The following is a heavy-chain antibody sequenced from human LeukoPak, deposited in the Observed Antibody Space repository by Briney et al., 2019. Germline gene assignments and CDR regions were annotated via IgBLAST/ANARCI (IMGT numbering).Heavy chain of an antibody. CDR2: IYYSGST. V-gene: IGHV4-59*01. D-gene: IGHD3-10*01. J-gene: IGHJ4*02. Sequence: SETLSLTCTASGGSISSYYWSWIRQPPGKGLEWIGYIYYSGSTNYNPSLKSRVTISVDTSKNQFSLKLSSVTAADTAVYYCARGGDLDYFDYWGQGTLVTVSS. CDR3: ARGGDLDYFDY. CDR1: GGSISSYY.